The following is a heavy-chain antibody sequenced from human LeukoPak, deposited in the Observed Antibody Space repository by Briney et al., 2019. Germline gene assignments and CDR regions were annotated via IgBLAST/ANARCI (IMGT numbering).Heavy chain of an antibody. Sequence: ASVKVSCKPSGYTFTSYGVSWVRQAPGQGLEWMGWISTYNGNTNYAQKLQGRVTMTTDTPTRTAYMELRSLRSDDTAVYYCARDRTLHYYDFWSGNYISYFDYWGQGTLVTVSS. J-gene: IGHJ4*02. CDR2: ISTYNGNT. V-gene: IGHV1-18*01. D-gene: IGHD3-3*01. CDR1: GYTFTSYG. CDR3: ARDRTLHYYDFWSGNYISYFDY.